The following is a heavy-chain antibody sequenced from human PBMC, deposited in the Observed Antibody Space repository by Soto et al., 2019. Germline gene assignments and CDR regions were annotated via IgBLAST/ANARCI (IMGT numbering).Heavy chain of an antibody. J-gene: IGHJ4*02. Sequence: ETLSLTCTASGGSISRSFFYWGWVRQAPGKGLEWIGAVYYSGTTYYNPSLKSRVTISVDTSENQFSLRLTSVTAADTALYYCASYSYGYSYFLDYWGQGTLVTVSS. D-gene: IGHD5-18*01. V-gene: IGHV4-39*01. CDR3: ASYSYGYSYFLDY. CDR1: GGSISRSFFY. CDR2: VYYSGTT.